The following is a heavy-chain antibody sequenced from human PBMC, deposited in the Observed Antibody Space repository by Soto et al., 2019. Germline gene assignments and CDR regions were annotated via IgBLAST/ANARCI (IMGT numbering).Heavy chain of an antibody. CDR2: IIPVFDKA. D-gene: IGHD3-16*01. J-gene: IGHJ3*01. Sequence: QVQLVQSGADVKKPGSSVKVSCKTSGGSFGSSAISWVRQAPAQGLEWMGEIIPVFDKANYAHTFQGTLTITAGELAETVFMELSSLSSEDTAVYFCARLRRDWGDAFDLWGLGTFVNVSS. CDR3: ARLRRDWGDAFDL. CDR1: GGSFGSSA. V-gene: IGHV1-69*01.